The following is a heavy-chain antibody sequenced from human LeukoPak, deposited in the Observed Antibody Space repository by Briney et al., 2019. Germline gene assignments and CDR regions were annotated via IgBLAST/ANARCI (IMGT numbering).Heavy chain of an antibody. CDR1: GGSFSGYY. Sequence: SETHSLTCAVNGGSFSGYYWSWIRQSPGKGPEWISEINHSGSTNYHPSLKSRVTIAVDSSKKQFSLRLSSVTAADTAVYYCARNIPPGDYPCYFDYWGQGTMVTVSS. V-gene: IGHV4-34*01. CDR2: INHSGST. J-gene: IGHJ4*02. D-gene: IGHD7-27*01. CDR3: ARNIPPGDYPCYFDY.